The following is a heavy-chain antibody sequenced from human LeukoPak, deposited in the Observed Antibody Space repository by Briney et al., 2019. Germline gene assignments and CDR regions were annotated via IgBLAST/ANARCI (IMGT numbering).Heavy chain of an antibody. CDR2: VNPDGSTT. Sequence: GGSLRLSCAATGVTLNTDWMHWVRQAPGKGLAWVSGVNPDGSTTNYADSVKGRFTISRDNAKKTLYLQMNSLRAEDTALYYCTSALNIKTHYWGQGTLVTVSS. D-gene: IGHD4-23*01. CDR3: TSALNIKTHY. V-gene: IGHV3-74*01. CDR1: GVTLNTDW. J-gene: IGHJ4*02.